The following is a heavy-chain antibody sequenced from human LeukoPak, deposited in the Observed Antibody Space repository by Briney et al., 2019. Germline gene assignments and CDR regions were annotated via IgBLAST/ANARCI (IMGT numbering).Heavy chain of an antibody. J-gene: IGHJ6*02. CDR1: GFTFSSYA. D-gene: IGHD2-2*01. Sequence: QAGGSLRLSCAASGFTFSSYAMSWVSQAPGKGLEWVSAISGSGGSTYYADSVKGRFTIPRDNSKNTLYLQMNSLRAEDTAVYYCAKGVSVPAAMSIYYYYYYGMDVWGQGTTVTVSS. CDR2: ISGSGGST. V-gene: IGHV3-23*01. CDR3: AKGVSVPAAMSIYYYYYYGMDV.